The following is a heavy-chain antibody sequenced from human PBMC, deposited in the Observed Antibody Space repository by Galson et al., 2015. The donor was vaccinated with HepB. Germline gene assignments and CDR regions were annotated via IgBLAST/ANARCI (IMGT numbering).Heavy chain of an antibody. Sequence: SLRLSCAASGFTVSNNYMTWVRQAPGKGLEWVSVIHSDGNTFHADSVKGRFTISRDNSKNTVYLQMSSLRAEDTAVYYCVKIAAGNTGYFDDWGQGTLVTVSS. CDR1: GFTVSNNY. CDR3: VKIAAGNTGYFDD. V-gene: IGHV3-66*01. CDR2: IHSDGNT. J-gene: IGHJ4*02. D-gene: IGHD6-13*01.